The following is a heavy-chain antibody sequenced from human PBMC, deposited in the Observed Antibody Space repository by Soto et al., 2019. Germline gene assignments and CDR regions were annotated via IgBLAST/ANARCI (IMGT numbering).Heavy chain of an antibody. CDR2: ISYDGSNK. J-gene: IGHJ4*02. CDR3: AKAGGSVRGAYYFDY. CDR1: GFTFSSYG. V-gene: IGHV3-30*18. D-gene: IGHD3-10*01. Sequence: ESGGGVVQPGRSLRLSCAASGFTFSSYGMHWVRQAPGKGLEWVAVISYDGSNKYYADSVKGRFTISRDNSKNTLYLQMNSLRAEDTAVYYCAKAGGSVRGAYYFDYWGQGTLVTVSS.